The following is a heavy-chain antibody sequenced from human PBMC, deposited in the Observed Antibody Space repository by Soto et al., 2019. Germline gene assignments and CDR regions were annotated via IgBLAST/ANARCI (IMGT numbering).Heavy chain of an antibody. CDR2: ISYSGST. D-gene: IGHD2-8*01. V-gene: IGHV4-31*02. CDR1: GGSISSGTYY. J-gene: IGHJ4*02. Sequence: QVQLQESGPGLVRPSETLSLTCSVSGGSISSGTYYWSWIRHHPGKGLEWIGYISYSGSTYYNPSLKSRITISVDTSTNQFSLRLSSVTAADTAIYYCGRYGSGIFDSWGQGTLVTVSS. CDR3: GRYGSGIFDS.